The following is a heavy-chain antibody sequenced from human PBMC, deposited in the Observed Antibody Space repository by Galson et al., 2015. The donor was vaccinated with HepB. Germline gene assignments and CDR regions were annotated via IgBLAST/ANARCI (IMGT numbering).Heavy chain of an antibody. D-gene: IGHD1-1*01. CDR3: ARDLKWNFDY. CDR1: GFTFSGYN. V-gene: IGHV3-30-3*01. J-gene: IGHJ4*02. Sequence: SLRLSCAASGFTFSGYNMHWARQSPVKGLEWLAIISPDGSTVFYADSVKGRFTISRDNSETTLFLQVNSLRPEDTAVYYCARDLKWNFDYWGQGTQVTVSS. CDR2: ISPDGSTV.